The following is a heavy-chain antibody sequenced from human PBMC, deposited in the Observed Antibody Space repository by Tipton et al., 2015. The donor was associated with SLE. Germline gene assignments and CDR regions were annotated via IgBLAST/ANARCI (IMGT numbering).Heavy chain of an antibody. V-gene: IGHV4-34*01. Sequence: TLSLTCAVYGGPLSGDYWSWIRQSPGKGLEWIGESNQGGTTNYNPSLKSRVTISVDTSKNQFSLRLSSVTAADTALYYCARRSAWYGYFDLWGRDTLVTVSS. CDR2: SNQGGTT. J-gene: IGHJ2*01. CDR1: GGPLSGDY. CDR3: ARRSAWYGYFDL. D-gene: IGHD6-19*01.